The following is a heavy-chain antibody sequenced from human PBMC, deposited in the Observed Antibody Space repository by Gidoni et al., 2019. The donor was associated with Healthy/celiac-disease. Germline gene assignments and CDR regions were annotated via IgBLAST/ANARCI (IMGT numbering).Heavy chain of an antibody. CDR1: GGPISSSSYY. V-gene: IGHV4-39*01. D-gene: IGHD3-3*01. CDR2: IYYSGST. J-gene: IGHJ4*02. CDR3: ATPGAEWLPFDY. Sequence: QRQLQESGPGLVKPSETRYLTCTVSGGPISSSSYYWGWIRQPPGKGLEWIGSIYYSGSTYYHPSLKSRVTLSVDTSKNQFSLKLSSVPAADTAVYYCATPGAEWLPFDYWGQGTLVTVSS.